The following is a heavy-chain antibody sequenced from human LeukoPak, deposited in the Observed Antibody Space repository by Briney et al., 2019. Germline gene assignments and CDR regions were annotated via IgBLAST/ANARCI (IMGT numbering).Heavy chain of an antibody. CDR3: ARTTYYYDRSGYSYYFDY. CDR2: IYYSGSS. D-gene: IGHD3-22*01. Sequence: PSETLSLTYTVSGGSISSYYWSWIRQPPGKGLEWVGYIYYSGSSNYNPSLKSRVTISVDTSKNQFSLKLSSVTAADTAVYYCARTTYYYDRSGYSYYFDYWGQGTLVTVSS. CDR1: GGSISSYY. V-gene: IGHV4-59*01. J-gene: IGHJ4*02.